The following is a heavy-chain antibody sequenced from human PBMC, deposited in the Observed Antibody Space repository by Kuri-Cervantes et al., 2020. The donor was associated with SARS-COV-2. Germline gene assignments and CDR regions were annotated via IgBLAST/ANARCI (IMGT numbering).Heavy chain of an antibody. D-gene: IGHD3-10*01. CDR3: AREGSGYYYYYMDV. J-gene: IGHJ6*03. CDR2: MNPNSGNT. CDR1: GYTFTSYD. Sequence: ASVKVSCKASGYTFTSYDINWVRQATGQGLEWMGWMNPNSGNTGYAQKFQGRVTITRNTSISTAYMEPSSLRSEDTAVYYCAREGSGYYYYYMDVWGKGTTVTVSS. V-gene: IGHV1-8*03.